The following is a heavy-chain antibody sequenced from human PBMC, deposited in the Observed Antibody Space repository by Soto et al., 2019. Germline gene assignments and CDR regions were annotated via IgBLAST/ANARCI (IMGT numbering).Heavy chain of an antibody. CDR2: IWGRGGST. CDR3: AKDWAIAVAGIFDY. Sequence: GSPGIPWAAFGFTLCRQCHGWVRQAPGKGPEWVSAIWGRGGSTYYADSVKGRFTISRDNSKNTLYLQMNSLRAEDTAVYYCAKDWAIAVAGIFDYWGQGTLVTV. J-gene: IGHJ4*02. D-gene: IGHD6-19*01. V-gene: IGHV3-23*01. CDR1: GFTLCRQC.